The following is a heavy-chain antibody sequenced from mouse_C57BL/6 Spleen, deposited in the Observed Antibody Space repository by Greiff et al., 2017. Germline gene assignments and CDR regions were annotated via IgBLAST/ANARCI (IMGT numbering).Heavy chain of an antibody. CDR3: ARRTLGRGFAY. V-gene: IGHV1-64*01. CDR1: GYTFTSYW. Sequence: QVQLQQPGAELVKPGASVKLSCKASGYTFTSYWMHWVKQRPGQGLEWIGMIHPNSGSTNYNEKFKSKATLTVDKSSSTAYMQLSSLTSEDSAVYYCARRTLGRGFAYWGQGNLVTVSA. J-gene: IGHJ3*01. CDR2: IHPNSGST. D-gene: IGHD4-1*01.